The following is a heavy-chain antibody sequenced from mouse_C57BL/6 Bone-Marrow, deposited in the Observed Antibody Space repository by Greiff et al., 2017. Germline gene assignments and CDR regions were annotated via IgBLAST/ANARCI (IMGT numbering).Heavy chain of an antibody. CDR3: ARGPHYYGSSDY. J-gene: IGHJ2*01. Sequence: EVQVVESGGGLVKPGGSLKLSCAASGFTFSSYAMSWVRQTPEKRLEWVATISDGGSYTYYPDNVKGRFTISRDNAKNNLYLQMSHLKSEDTAMYYCARGPHYYGSSDYWGQGTTLSVSS. CDR2: ISDGGSYT. CDR1: GFTFSSYA. V-gene: IGHV5-4*01. D-gene: IGHD1-1*01.